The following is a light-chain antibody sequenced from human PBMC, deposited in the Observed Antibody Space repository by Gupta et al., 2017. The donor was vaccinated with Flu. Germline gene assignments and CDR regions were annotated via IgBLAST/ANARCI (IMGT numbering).Light chain of an antibody. J-gene: IGKJ4*01. Sequence: GTLSLSPGERATLSCRTSQSINSIYVAWYQQKPGQAPRLLIYGASTRATGIPDRFSGSGSGTDFTLTISRLEPEDSAVYYCQQYNNSPLTFGGGTKLEI. CDR1: QSINSIY. CDR3: QQYNNSPLT. V-gene: IGKV3-20*01. CDR2: GAS.